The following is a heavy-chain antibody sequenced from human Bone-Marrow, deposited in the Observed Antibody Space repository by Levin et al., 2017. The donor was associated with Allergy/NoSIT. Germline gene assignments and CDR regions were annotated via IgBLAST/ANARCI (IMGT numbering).Heavy chain of an antibody. CDR2: ISYDGFNE. D-gene: IGHD3-10*01. CDR3: ARDRSGSGSDGMDV. CDR1: GFNFRHHG. V-gene: IGHV3-30*03. J-gene: IGHJ6*02. Sequence: GESLKISCAASGFNFRHHGMHWARQAPGKGLEWVAVISYDGFNEYYSDSVKGRFTISRDNSKNTLYLEMNSLRGEDTAVYYCARDRSGSGSDGMDVWGQGTTVTVSS.